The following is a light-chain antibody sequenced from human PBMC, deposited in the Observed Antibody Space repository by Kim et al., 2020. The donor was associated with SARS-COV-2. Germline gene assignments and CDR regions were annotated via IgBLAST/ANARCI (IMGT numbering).Light chain of an antibody. CDR2: GAS. CDR1: QRIASY. Sequence: SASVGDRVTITSRASQRIASYLHWYQQKPGKAPNLLIYGASSLQSGVPSRFSGSGSGTDFTLTISSLHPEDFATYYCQQTYTSWTFGPGTKVDIK. J-gene: IGKJ1*01. CDR3: QQTYTSWT. V-gene: IGKV1-39*01.